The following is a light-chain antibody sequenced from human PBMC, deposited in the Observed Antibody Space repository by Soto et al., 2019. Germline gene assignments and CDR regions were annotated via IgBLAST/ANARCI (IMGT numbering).Light chain of an antibody. V-gene: IGKV1-5*01. CDR1: QSISSW. CDR3: QQRREWPRT. Sequence: DIQMTQSPSTLSASVGDRVTITCRASQSISSWLAWYQQKPGKAPKVLIFDASSLESGVPSRFSGSGSATEFTLTISSLQPDDFATYYCQQRREWPRTFGQGTKLEIK. CDR2: DAS. J-gene: IGKJ2*02.